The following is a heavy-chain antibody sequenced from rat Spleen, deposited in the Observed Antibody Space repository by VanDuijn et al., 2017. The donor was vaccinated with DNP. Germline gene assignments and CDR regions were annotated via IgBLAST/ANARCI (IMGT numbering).Heavy chain of an antibody. CDR2: IIYDGSST. CDR1: GFTFSDYA. Sequence: EVQLVESGGGLVQPGNSLKLSCAASGFTFSDYAMAWVRQSLRKGLEWVAVIIYDGSSTYYRDSVKGRFTISRDNAKSTLHLQMDSLRSEDTATYHCATDGSYYDGYSGWFAYWGQGTLVSVSS. D-gene: IGHD1-12*03. CDR3: ATDGSYYDGYSGWFAY. V-gene: IGHV5S10*01. J-gene: IGHJ3*01.